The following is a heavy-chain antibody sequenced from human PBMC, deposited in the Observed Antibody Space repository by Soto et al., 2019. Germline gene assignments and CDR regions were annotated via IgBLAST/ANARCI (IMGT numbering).Heavy chain of an antibody. CDR1: GFTFSNYA. CDR3: ARGSASGSPYYFDY. CDR2: ITGGGGST. D-gene: IGHD6-25*01. Sequence: PGGSLRLSCAASGFTFSNYAMSWVRQAPGKGLEWISAITGGGGSTYHADSVKGRFTISRDNSKNTLYLQMSSLRGEDTAVYFCARGSASGSPYYFDYWGRGTLVTVS. J-gene: IGHJ4*01. V-gene: IGHV3-23*01.